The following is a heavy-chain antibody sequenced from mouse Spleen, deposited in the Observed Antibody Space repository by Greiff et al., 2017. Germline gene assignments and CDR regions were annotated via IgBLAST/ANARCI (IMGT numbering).Heavy chain of an antibody. D-gene: IGHD3-3*01. CDR2: INPGSGGT. Sequence: QVQLKESGAELVRPGTSVKVSCKASGYAFTNYLIEWVKQRPGQGLEWIGVINPGSGGTNYNEKFKGKATLTADKSSSTAYMQLSSLTSEDSAVYFCARGTNLPYYFDYWGQGTTLTVSS. CDR3: ARGTNLPYYFDY. V-gene: IGHV1-54*01. CDR1: GYAFTNYL. J-gene: IGHJ2*01.